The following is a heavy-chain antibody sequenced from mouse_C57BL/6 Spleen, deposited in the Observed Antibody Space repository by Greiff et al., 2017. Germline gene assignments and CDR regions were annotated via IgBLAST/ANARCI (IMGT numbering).Heavy chain of an antibody. CDR3: ARTYGSSPFDY. CDR2: IYPGDGDT. V-gene: IGHV1-82*01. D-gene: IGHD1-1*01. J-gene: IGHJ2*01. CDR1: GYAFSSSW. Sequence: QVQLKESGPELVKPGASVKIPCKASGYAFSSSWMNWVKQRPGKGLEWIGRIYPGDGDTNYNGKFKGKATLTADKSSSTAYMQLSSLTSEDSAVYFCARTYGSSPFDYWGQGTTLTVSS.